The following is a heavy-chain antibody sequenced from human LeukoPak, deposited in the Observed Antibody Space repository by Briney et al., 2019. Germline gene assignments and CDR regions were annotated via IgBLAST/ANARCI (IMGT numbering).Heavy chain of an antibody. CDR3: ARERTRYYYDSSGYPYFDY. CDR2: IYYSGST. D-gene: IGHD3-22*01. CDR1: GGSISSSSYY. Sequence: PSETLSLTCTVSGGSISSSSYYWGWIRQPPGKGLEWIGSIYYSGSTYYNPSLKSRVTISVDTSKNQFSLKLSSVTAADTAVYYCARERTRYYYDSSGYPYFDYWGQGTLVTVSS. J-gene: IGHJ4*02. V-gene: IGHV4-39*07.